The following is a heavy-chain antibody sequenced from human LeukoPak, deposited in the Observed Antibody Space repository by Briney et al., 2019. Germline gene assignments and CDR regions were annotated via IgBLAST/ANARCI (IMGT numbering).Heavy chain of an antibody. CDR3: ASYDSSGYFSAEYFHH. V-gene: IGHV3-7*01. D-gene: IGHD3-22*01. CDR1: GFTFSSYW. J-gene: IGHJ1*01. Sequence: GGSLRLSCAASGFTFSSYWMSWVRQAPGKGLEWVANIKQDGSEKYYVDSVKGRFTISRDNARDSLYLQMKSLRAEDTAVYYCASYDSSGYFSAEYFHHWGQGTLVTVSS. CDR2: IKQDGSEK.